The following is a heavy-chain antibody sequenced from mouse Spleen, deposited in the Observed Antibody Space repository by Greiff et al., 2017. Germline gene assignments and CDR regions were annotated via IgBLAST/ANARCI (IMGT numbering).Heavy chain of an antibody. CDR3: ARAPDYYGSSGFDY. CDR2: ISDGGSYT. D-gene: IGHD1-1*01. Sequence: EVKLVESGGGLVKPGGSLKLSCAASGFTFSSYAMSWVRQTPEKRLEWVATISDGGSYTYYPDNVKGRFTISRDNAKNNLYLQMSHLKSEDTAMYYCARAPDYYGSSGFDYWGQGNTRTVSS. CDR1: GFTFSSYA. V-gene: IGHV5-4*03. J-gene: IGHJ2*01.